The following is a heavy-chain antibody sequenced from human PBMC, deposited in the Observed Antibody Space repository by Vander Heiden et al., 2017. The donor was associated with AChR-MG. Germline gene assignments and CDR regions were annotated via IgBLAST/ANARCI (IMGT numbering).Heavy chain of an antibody. V-gene: IGHV3-48*01. J-gene: IGHJ6*02. CDR1: RSTSSSYS. Sequence: EVQLAESGGDLVQPGVSLRLSCAASRSTSSSYSINGVRRAPGKGLEWLAYISSSSSSISYADSVKGRFTISRDNAKNSLYLQMKTLRVEDTAVYYCARDQNDVLYYGMDVWGQGTTVTVSS. D-gene: IGHD1-1*01. CDR3: ARDQNDVLYYGMDV. CDR2: ISSSSSSI.